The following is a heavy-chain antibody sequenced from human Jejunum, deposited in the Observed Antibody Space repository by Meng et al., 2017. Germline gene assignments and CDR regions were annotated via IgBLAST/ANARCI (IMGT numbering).Heavy chain of an antibody. Sequence: EVQLVESGGGLVQSGGSLRLSCAASGFTLNKYDMSWVRLAPGKGLEWISFISGSTGETYSADSVRGRFTVSRDNSKNTLYLQMNNLRDEDTAVYYCARDKFDSWGQGTLVTVSS. CDR3: ARDKFDS. CDR1: GFTLNKYD. CDR2: ISGSTGET. J-gene: IGHJ4*02. V-gene: IGHV3-23*04.